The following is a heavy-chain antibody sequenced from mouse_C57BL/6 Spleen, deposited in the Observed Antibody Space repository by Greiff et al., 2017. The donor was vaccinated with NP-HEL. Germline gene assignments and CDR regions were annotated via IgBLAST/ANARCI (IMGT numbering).Heavy chain of an antibody. J-gene: IGHJ2*01. CDR2: IYPGSGST. Sequence: VQLQQPGAELVKPGASVKMSCKASGYTFTSYWITWVKQRPGQGLEWIGDIYPGSGSTNYNEKFKSKATLTVDTSSSTAYMQLSSLTSEDSAVYYCARDYYGRPYYFDYWGQGTTLTVSS. D-gene: IGHD1-1*01. V-gene: IGHV1-55*01. CDR3: ARDYYGRPYYFDY. CDR1: GYTFTSYW.